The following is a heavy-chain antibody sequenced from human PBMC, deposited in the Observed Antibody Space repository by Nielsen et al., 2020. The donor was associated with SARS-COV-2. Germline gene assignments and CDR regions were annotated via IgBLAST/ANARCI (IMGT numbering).Heavy chain of an antibody. D-gene: IGHD2-2*01. Sequence: WVRQAPGQGLEWMGRIIPIFGTANYAQKFQGRVTITADESTSTAYMELSSLRSEDTAVYYCAREDIVVVPAANGGYYYYYYMDVWGKGTTVTVSS. V-gene: IGHV1-69*15. CDR2: IIPIFGTA. CDR3: AREDIVVVPAANGGYYYYYYMDV. J-gene: IGHJ6*03.